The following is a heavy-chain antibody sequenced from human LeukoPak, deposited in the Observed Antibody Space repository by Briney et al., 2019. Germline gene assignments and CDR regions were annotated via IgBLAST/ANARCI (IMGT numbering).Heavy chain of an antibody. CDR3: TKWSGFGDD. CDR2: ISGGGDST. V-gene: IGHV3-23*01. Sequence: SGGSLRLSCAASGFPFSSNSVTWVRQPPGEGLEWVSGISGGGDSTFYAASVKGRFTISRDNSRNTLYLQMSSRRAEDTAVYYCTKWSGFGDDWGQGTLVTVCS. CDR1: GFPFSSNS. J-gene: IGHJ4*02. D-gene: IGHD3-10*01.